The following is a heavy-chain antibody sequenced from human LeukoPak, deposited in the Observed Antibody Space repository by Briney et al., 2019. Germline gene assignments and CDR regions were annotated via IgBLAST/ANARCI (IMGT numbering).Heavy chain of an antibody. J-gene: IGHJ6*03. D-gene: IGHD2-8*01. CDR2: ISSSSTVI. V-gene: IGHV3-48*01. CDR1: GFTFSSYN. Sequence: QPGGSLRLSCAASGFTFSSYNMNWVRQAPGKGLEWVSFISSSSTVIYYADSVKGRFTISRDNAKNSLYLQMNSLRAEDTAVYYCARDVRVVYANIYYYYYMDVWGKGTTVTVSS. CDR3: ARDVRVVYANIYYYYYMDV.